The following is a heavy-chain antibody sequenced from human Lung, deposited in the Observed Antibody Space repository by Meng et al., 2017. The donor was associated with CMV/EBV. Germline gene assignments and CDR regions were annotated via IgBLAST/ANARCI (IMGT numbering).Heavy chain of an antibody. CDR3: AKDRVVVVPAVDAFDI. CDR2: IRYDGSNK. CDR1: GFTFSSYG. Sequence: GESXKISCAASGFTFSSYGMHWVRQAPGKGLEWVAFIRYDGSNKYYADSVKGRFTISRDNSKNTLYLQMNSLRAEDTAVYYCAKDRVVVVPAVDAFDIWRGGXMVTVSS. J-gene: IGHJ3*02. V-gene: IGHV3-30*02. D-gene: IGHD2-2*01.